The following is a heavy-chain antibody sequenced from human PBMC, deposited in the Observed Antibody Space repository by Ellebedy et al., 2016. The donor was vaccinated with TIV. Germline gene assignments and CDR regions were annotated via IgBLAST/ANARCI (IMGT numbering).Heavy chain of an antibody. J-gene: IGHJ3*01. CDR1: GGSISNYY. D-gene: IGHD6-13*01. V-gene: IGHV4-59*01. Sequence: MPSETLSLTCTVSGGSISNYYWSRIRQPPGKGLEWIGYIYYSGSTNYNPSLKSRVAISVDTSKNQFSLRLNSVTAADTAVYFCARVVWQQPVSYAFDVWGQGTMVTVSS. CDR3: ARVVWQQPVSYAFDV. CDR2: IYYSGST.